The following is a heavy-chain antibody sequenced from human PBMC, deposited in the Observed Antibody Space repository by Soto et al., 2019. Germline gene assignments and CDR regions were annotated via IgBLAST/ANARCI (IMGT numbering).Heavy chain of an antibody. CDR3: ARGTAAGYFDY. CDR2: IWYDGSNK. J-gene: IGHJ4*02. CDR1: GFTFSSYG. Sequence: QVQLVESGGGVVQPGRSLRLSCAASGFTFSSYGMHWVRQALGKGLEWVAVIWYDGSNKYYADSVKGRFTISRDNSKNTLYLQMNSLRAEDTAVYYCARGTAAGYFDYWGQGTLVTVSS. D-gene: IGHD6-13*01. V-gene: IGHV3-33*01.